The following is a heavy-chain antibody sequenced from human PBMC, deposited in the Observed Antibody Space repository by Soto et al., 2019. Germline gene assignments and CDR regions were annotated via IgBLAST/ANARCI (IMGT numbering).Heavy chain of an antibody. J-gene: IGHJ5*02. D-gene: IGHD4-17*01. Sequence: SLRLSCAASGFTFSNAWMSWVRQAPGKGLEWVGRIKSKTDGGTTDYAAPVKGRFTISRDDSKNTLYLQMNSLKTEDTAVYYCTTRRGYGEDVPWGQGTLVTVSS. CDR1: GFTFSNAW. CDR2: IKSKTDGGTT. CDR3: TTRRGYGEDVP. V-gene: IGHV3-15*01.